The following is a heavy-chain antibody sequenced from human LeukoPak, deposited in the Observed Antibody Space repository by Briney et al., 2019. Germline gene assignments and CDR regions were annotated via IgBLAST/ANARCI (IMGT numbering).Heavy chain of an antibody. V-gene: IGHV3-53*01. CDR2: IYSGGST. CDR1: GFTVSSNY. D-gene: IGHD3-22*01. J-gene: IGHJ4*02. Sequence: GGSLRLSCAASGFTVSSNYMSWVRQAPGKGLEWVSVIYSGGSTYYADSVKGRFTISRDNSKNTLYLQMNSLRAEDTAVYYCARVFNYYDSSGLDYWGQGTLVTVSS. CDR3: ARVFNYYDSSGLDY.